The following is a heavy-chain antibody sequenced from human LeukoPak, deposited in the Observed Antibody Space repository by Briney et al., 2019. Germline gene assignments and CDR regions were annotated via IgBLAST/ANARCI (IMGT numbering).Heavy chain of an antibody. D-gene: IGHD6-13*01. CDR3: ARAAAAGLATN. J-gene: IGHJ4*02. Sequence: SETLSLTCTVSGGSISSSSYYWGWIRQPPGKGLEWIGSIYYSGSTYYNSSLKSRVTISVDTSKNQFSLKLSSVTAADTAVYYCARAAAAGLATNWGQGTLVTVSS. CDR1: GGSISSSSYY. CDR2: IYYSGST. V-gene: IGHV4-39*07.